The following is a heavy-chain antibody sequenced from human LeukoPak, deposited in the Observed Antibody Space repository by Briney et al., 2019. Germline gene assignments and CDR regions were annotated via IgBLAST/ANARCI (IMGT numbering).Heavy chain of an antibody. CDR1: GGSISGYY. J-gene: IGHJ3*02. CDR3: ARSDERRHKDAFDI. V-gene: IGHV4-4*07. Sequence: SETLSLTCTVSGGSISGYYWSWIRQPAGKGLEWIGRIYTSGSTNYNPSLKSRVTMSVDTSKNQFSLKLSSVTAADTAVYYCARSDERRHKDAFDIWGQGTMVTVSS. CDR2: IYTSGST.